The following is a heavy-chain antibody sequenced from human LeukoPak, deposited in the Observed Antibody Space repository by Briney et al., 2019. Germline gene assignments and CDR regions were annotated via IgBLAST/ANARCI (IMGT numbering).Heavy chain of an antibody. CDR2: IYYSGST. J-gene: IGHJ3*02. CDR1: GGSISSYY. CDR3: ASDYGGTGDAFDI. D-gene: IGHD4-17*01. V-gene: IGHV4-59*08. Sequence: SETLSLTYTVSGGSISSYYWSWIRQPPGKGLEWIGYIYYSGSTNYNPSLKSRVTISVDTSKNQFSLKLSSVTAADTAVYYCASDYGGTGDAFDIWGQGTMVTVSS.